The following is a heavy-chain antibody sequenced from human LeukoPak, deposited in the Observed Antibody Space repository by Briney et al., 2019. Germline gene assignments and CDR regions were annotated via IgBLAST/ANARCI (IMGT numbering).Heavy chain of an antibody. V-gene: IGHV3-23*01. CDR3: AKYGSDCTSCYRY. J-gene: IGHJ4*02. CDR2: ISGSGGST. CDR1: GFTFSSYS. D-gene: IGHD2-2*01. Sequence: GGSLRLSCAASGFTFSSYSMNWVRQAPGKGLERVSAISGSGGSTYYADSVKGRFTISRDNSKNTLYLQMNSLRAEDTAVYYCAKYGSDCTSCYRYWGQGTLVTVSS.